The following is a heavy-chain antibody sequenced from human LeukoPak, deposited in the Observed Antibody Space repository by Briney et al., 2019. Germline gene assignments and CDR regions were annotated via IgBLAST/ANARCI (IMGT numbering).Heavy chain of an antibody. Sequence: GGSLRLSCAASGFTFSSYSMNWVRQAPGKGLEWVSPISSSSSYIYYADSVKGRFTISRDNAKNSLYLQMNSLVAEDTAVYYCARGYIDNLGYSPRSSFDSWGQGSLVTVSS. V-gene: IGHV3-21*01. CDR1: GFTFSSYS. D-gene: IGHD3-22*01. CDR3: ARGYIDNLGYSPRSSFDS. CDR2: ISSSSSYI. J-gene: IGHJ4*02.